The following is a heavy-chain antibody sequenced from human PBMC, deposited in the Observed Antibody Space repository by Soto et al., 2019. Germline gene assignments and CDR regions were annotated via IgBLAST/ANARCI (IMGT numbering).Heavy chain of an antibody. CDR3: AREVGYSSSWYPRWWFDP. J-gene: IGHJ5*02. V-gene: IGHV1-18*01. CDR2: ISAYNGNT. CDR1: GYTFTSYG. D-gene: IGHD6-13*01. Sequence: GASVKVSCMASGYTFTSYGISWVRQAPGQGLEWMGWISAYNGNTNYAQKLQGRVTMTTDTSTSTAYMELRSLRSDDTAVYYCAREVGYSSSWYPRWWFDPWGQGTLVTVSS.